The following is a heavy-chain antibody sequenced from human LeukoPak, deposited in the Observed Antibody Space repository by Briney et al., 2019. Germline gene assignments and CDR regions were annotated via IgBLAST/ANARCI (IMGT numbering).Heavy chain of an antibody. Sequence: GGSLRLSCAASGFTFDDYAMHWVRQAPGKGLEWVSGISWNSGSIGYAESVKGRFTISRDNAKNSLYLQMNSLRAEDTALYYCAKQAAAGKPFDYWGQGTLVTVSS. CDR2: ISWNSGSI. J-gene: IGHJ4*02. V-gene: IGHV3-9*01. CDR1: GFTFDDYA. D-gene: IGHD6-13*01. CDR3: AKQAAAGKPFDY.